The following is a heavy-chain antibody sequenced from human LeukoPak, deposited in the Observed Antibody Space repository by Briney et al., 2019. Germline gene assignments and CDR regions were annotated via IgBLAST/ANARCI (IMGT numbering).Heavy chain of an antibody. J-gene: IGHJ5*02. D-gene: IGHD3-10*01. CDR1: GYAFTSYG. V-gene: IGHV1-18*01. CDR2: ISAYNGNT. Sequence: ASVKVSCKASGYAFTSYGISWVRQAPGQGLEWMGWISAYNGNTNYAQKLQGRVTMTTDTSTSTAYMELRSLRSDDTAVYYCARDRRYYGSGRNWFDPWGQGTLVTVSS. CDR3: ARDRRYYGSGRNWFDP.